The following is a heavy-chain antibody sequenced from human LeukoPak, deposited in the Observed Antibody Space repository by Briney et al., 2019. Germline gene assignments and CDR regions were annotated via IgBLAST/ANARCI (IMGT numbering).Heavy chain of an antibody. V-gene: IGHV3-23*01. J-gene: IGHJ1*01. D-gene: IGHD4-23*01. Sequence: QPGGSVRLSCAASEFTGFTFSGSAMRWVRQAPGKGLEWVSAISGSGAATFYADSVKGRFTISRDNSKNTLYLQMNSLKVEDTALYYCAKFSPYGGNSYWGQGTLVTVSS. CDR2: ISGSGAAT. CDR3: AKFSPYGGNSY. CDR1: EFTGFTFSGSA.